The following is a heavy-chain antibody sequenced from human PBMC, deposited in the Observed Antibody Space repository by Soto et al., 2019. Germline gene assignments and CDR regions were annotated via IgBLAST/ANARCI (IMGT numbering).Heavy chain of an antibody. CDR2: IYSGGST. CDR1: GFTVSSNY. V-gene: IGHV3-53*02. J-gene: IGHJ4*02. Sequence: EVQLVETGGGLIQPGGSLRLSCAASGFTVSSNYMSWVRQAPGKGLEWVSVIYSGGSTNYADSVKGRFTISRDNSKNTLYLQMNSLRAEDTAVYYCACLGYSYGPYYFDYWGQGTLVIVSS. CDR3: ACLGYSYGPYYFDY. D-gene: IGHD5-18*01.